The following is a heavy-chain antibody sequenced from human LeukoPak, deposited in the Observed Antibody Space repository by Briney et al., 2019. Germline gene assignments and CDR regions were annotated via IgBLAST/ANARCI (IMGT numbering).Heavy chain of an antibody. Sequence: GGSLRLSCAASGFTFSNYDMHWVRQATGGGLEWVSFIHTAGYTHYSGSAKGRFIISRENVKNSLYLQMNSLRAEDTAVYYCARGSCGYGDCYRALNIWGQGTIVTVSS. J-gene: IGHJ3*02. D-gene: IGHD2-21*02. CDR2: IHTAGYT. V-gene: IGHV3-13*01. CDR1: GFTFSNYD. CDR3: ARGSCGYGDCYRALNI.